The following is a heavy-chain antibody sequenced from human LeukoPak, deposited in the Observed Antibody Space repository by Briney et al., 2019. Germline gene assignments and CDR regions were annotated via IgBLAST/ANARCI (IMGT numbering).Heavy chain of an antibody. CDR1: GGSFSGYY. CDR3: ARQGGSPNYGMDV. V-gene: IGHV4-59*08. CDR2: IYYSGST. J-gene: IGHJ6*02. D-gene: IGHD1-26*01. Sequence: SETLSLTCAVYGGSFSGYYWSWIRQPPGKGLEWIGYIYYSGSTNYNPSLKSRVTISVDTSKNQFSLKLSSVTAADTAVYYCARQGGSPNYGMDVWGQGTTVTVSS.